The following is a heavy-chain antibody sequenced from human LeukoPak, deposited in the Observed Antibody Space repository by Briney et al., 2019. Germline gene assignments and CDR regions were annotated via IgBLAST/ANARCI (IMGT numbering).Heavy chain of an antibody. CDR3: AKRGYDYVWGSYPDY. CDR1: GFTVSSNY. D-gene: IGHD3-16*02. V-gene: IGHV3-53*01. CDR2: IYSGGST. J-gene: IGHJ4*02. Sequence: GGSLRLSCAASGFTVSSNYMSWVRQAPGKGLEWVSVIYSGGSTYYADSVKGRFTISRDNSKNTLYLQMNSLRAEDTAVYYCAKRGYDYVWGSYPDYWGQGTLVTVSS.